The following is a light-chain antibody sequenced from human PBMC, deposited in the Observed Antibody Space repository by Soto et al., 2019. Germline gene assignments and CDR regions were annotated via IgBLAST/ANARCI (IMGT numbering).Light chain of an antibody. V-gene: IGKV3-11*01. CDR3: KKRSNWPPT. CDR2: DAS. Sequence: EIVMTQSPATLSVSPGERATLSFRASQSVGSNLAWYQQKPGQAPRLLIYDASNRAIGIPARFSGSGSGTDFTLTISSLEPEDFGVDYCKKRSNWPPTFGGGTKVDIK. J-gene: IGKJ4*01. CDR1: QSVGSN.